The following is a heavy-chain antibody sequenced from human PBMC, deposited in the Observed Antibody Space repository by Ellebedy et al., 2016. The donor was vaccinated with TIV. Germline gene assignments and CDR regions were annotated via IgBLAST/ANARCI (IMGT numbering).Heavy chain of an antibody. D-gene: IGHD2-15*01. CDR3: ARAIGSGDGT. J-gene: IGHJ5*02. CDR1: GFSFTTYS. V-gene: IGHV3-30-3*01. Sequence: GESLKISXAASGFSFTTYSMHWVRQAPGKGLEWVALISDDGSNKFFADSVRGRFTISRDNSKNTLYLQMNSLRTEDTAVYYCARAIGSGDGTWGQGALVTVSS. CDR2: ISDDGSNK.